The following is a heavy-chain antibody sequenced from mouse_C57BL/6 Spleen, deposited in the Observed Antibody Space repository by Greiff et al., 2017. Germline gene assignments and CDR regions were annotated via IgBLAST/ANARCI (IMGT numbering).Heavy chain of an antibody. CDR3: ARSGGNYDGNWFAY. CDR1: GYAFSSYW. D-gene: IGHD2-1*01. CDR2: IYPGDGDT. J-gene: IGHJ3*01. Sequence: QVQLQQSGAELVKPGASVKISCKASGYAFSSYWMNWVKQRPGKGLEWIGQIYPGDGDTNYNGKFKGKATLTADKSSSTAYMQLSSLTSEDSAVYFCARSGGNYDGNWFAYWGQGTLVTVSA. V-gene: IGHV1-80*01.